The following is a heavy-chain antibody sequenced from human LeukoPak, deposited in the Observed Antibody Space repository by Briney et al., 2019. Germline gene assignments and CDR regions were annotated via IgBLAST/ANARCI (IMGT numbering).Heavy chain of an antibody. V-gene: IGHV1-46*03. Sequence: ASVKVSCKASGYTFTGYYMHWVRQAPGQGLEWMGIINPSGGSTSYAQKFQGRVTMTRDTSTSTVYMELSSLRSEDTAVYYCARGGDCSGGSCRGGFDYWGQGTLVTVSS. J-gene: IGHJ4*02. CDR2: INPSGGST. D-gene: IGHD2-15*01. CDR3: ARGGDCSGGSCRGGFDY. CDR1: GYTFTGYY.